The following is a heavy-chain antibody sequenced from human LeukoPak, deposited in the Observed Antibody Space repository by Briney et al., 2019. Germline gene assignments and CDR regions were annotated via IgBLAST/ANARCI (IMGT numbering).Heavy chain of an antibody. CDR1: GFTFSSYW. CDR2: IKQDGSEK. V-gene: IGHV3-7*01. CDR3: ARDAWGYSSGWSRGYYYYYYMDV. Sequence: GGSLRLSCAASGFTFSSYWMTWVRQAPGKGLEWVANIKQDGSEKYYVDSVKGRFTISRDNAKNSLYLQMNSLRAEDTAVYYCARDAWGYSSGWSRGYYYYYYMDVWGKGTTVTVSS. D-gene: IGHD6-19*01. J-gene: IGHJ6*03.